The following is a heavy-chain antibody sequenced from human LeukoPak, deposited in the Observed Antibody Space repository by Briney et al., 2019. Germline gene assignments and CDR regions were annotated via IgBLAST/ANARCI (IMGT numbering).Heavy chain of an antibody. CDR3: ARDPTYCSSTSCYDYSYYYGMDV. CDR1: GFTFSSSA. CDR2: ISNNGGYT. V-gene: IGHV3-23*01. Sequence: GGSLRLSCAASGFTFSSSAMSWVRQAPGKGLEWVSAISNNGGYTYYADSVQGRFTISRDNSKSTLCLQMNSLRAEDTAVYYCARDPTYCSSTSCYDYSYYYGMDVWGQGTTVTVSS. J-gene: IGHJ6*02. D-gene: IGHD2-2*01.